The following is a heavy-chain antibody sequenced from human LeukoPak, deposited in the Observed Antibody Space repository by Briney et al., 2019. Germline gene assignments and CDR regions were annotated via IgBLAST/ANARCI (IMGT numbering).Heavy chain of an antibody. CDR1: GYTFTTYT. D-gene: IGHD6-19*01. V-gene: IGHV1-3*01. J-gene: IGHJ4*02. Sequence: ASVKVSCKASGYTFTTYTMHWVRQAPGQRREWMGWINAGNGNTKYSQKFQGRITLTRDTSASTAYMELSSLRSEDTAVYYCARASGLAVAGTGYWGQGTLVTVSS. CDR3: ARASGLAVAGTGY. CDR2: INAGNGNT.